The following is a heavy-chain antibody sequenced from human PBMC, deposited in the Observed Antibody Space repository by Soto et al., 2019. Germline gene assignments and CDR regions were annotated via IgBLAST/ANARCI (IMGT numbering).Heavy chain of an antibody. CDR1: GFTYSTYT. V-gene: IGHV3-9*01. J-gene: IGHJ6*02. Sequence: GGSLRLSCAASGFTYSTYTMHWVRQAPGKGLEWVSGISWNSGSIGYADSVKGRFTISRDNAKNSLYLQMNSLRAEDTTLYYCAKDISSGGSGYDVGGRMGYYYYGMAVWGQGTTVTVSS. D-gene: IGHD5-12*01. CDR2: ISWNSGSI. CDR3: AKDISSGGSGYDVGGRMGYYYYGMAV.